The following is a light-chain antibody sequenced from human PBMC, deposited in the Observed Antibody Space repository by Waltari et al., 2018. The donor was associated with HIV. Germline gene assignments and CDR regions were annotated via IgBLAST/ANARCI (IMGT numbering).Light chain of an antibody. CDR2: GAS. Sequence: DMVMHPSPATLSVSHGRRSPLPCRASRTLGVNIAWDQQKPGESPTLIIYGASLRATGVPARFSGGGSGTEFTLTISRLESGDYATYYCQHYSAWPPYTFGPGTKVDI. V-gene: IGKV3-15*01. CDR3: QHYSAWPPYT. CDR1: RTLGVN. J-gene: IGKJ2*01.